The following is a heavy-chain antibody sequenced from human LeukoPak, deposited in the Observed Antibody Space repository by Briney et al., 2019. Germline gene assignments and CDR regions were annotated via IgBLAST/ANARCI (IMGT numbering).Heavy chain of an antibody. CDR2: ISWNSGSI. CDR1: GFTFDHYA. CDR3: AKDNGASYYYGMDA. D-gene: IGHD3-10*01. Sequence: GRSLRLSCAVSGFTFDHYAMHWVRQAPGKGLEWVSGISWNSGSIAYADSVKGRFTISRDNAKNSLYLQMNSLRAEDTALYYCAKDNGASYYYGMDAWGRGTTVTVSS. V-gene: IGHV3-9*01. J-gene: IGHJ6*02.